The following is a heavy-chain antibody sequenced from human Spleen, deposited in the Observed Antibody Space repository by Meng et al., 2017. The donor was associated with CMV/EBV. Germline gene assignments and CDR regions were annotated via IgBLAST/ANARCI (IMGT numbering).Heavy chain of an antibody. Sequence: ESFSGYYWSWSRQRRGEGLEWIRESNHTGSNNDNRYLKRRIAVSLDTSKNQFSLKLSSVTAADTAVYYCARRGLRFLEQLSYNWFDPWGQGTLVTVSS. V-gene: IGHV4-34*01. CDR1: ESFSGYY. CDR2: SNHTGSN. CDR3: ARRGLRFLEQLSYNWFDP. J-gene: IGHJ5*02. D-gene: IGHD3-3*01.